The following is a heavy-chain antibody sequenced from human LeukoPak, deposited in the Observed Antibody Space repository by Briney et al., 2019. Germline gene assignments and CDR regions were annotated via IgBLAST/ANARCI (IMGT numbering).Heavy chain of an antibody. Sequence: ASVKASCKASGGTFSSYIITWVRQAPGQGLEWMGRNIPIFGTPDYAQKFQGRVTITADESTSTAYMELSRLRFEDTAVYYCARQGYTNNLGGYFGDKDDGFDLWGQGTMVTVSS. J-gene: IGHJ3*01. V-gene: IGHV1-69*13. CDR1: GGTFSSYI. D-gene: IGHD3-9*01. CDR3: ARQGYTNNLGGYFGDKDDGFDL. CDR2: NIPIFGTP.